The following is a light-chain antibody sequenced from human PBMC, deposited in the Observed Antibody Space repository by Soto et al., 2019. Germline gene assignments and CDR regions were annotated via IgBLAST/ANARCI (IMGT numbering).Light chain of an antibody. V-gene: IGKV1-39*01. CDR3: QQSYSTPGT. CDR2: AAS. J-gene: IGKJ2*02. CDR1: QSISSY. Sequence: DIQMTQSPSSLSASVGDRVTITCRASQSISSYLNWYQQKPGKAPKLLIYAASSLQSGVPSRFSGRGSGTAFTLTISSLQPEDFATYYCQQSYSTPGTFGQGTKLEIK.